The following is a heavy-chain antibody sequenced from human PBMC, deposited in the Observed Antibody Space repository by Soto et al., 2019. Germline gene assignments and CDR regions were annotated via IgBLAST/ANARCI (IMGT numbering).Heavy chain of an antibody. CDR1: GGSISSSNW. J-gene: IGHJ6*02. CDR3: ARGIDIVVVPAAIGMDV. D-gene: IGHD2-2*02. Sequence: SETLSLTCAVSGGSISSSNWWSWVRQPPGKGLEWIGEIYHSGSTNYNPSLKSRVTISVDKSKNQFSLKLSSVTAAATAAYYCARGIDIVVVPAAIGMDVWGQGTMVTVSS. V-gene: IGHV4-4*02. CDR2: IYHSGST.